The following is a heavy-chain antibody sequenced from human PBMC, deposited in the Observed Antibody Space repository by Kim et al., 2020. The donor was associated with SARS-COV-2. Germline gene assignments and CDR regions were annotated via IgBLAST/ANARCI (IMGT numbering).Heavy chain of an antibody. Sequence: GGSLRLSCAASGFTFSSYSMNWVRQAPGKGLEWVSYISSSSCTIYYADSVKGRFTISRDNAKNSLYLQMNSLRDEDTAVYYCARDGYSYYDFWTGGAFDIWGQGTMVTVSS. CDR2: ISSSSCTI. CDR3: ARDGYSYYDFWTGGAFDI. D-gene: IGHD3-3*01. V-gene: IGHV3-48*02. CDR1: GFTFSSYS. J-gene: IGHJ3*02.